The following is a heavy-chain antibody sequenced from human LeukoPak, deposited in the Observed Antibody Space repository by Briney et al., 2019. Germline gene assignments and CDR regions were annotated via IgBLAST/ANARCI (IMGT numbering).Heavy chain of an antibody. V-gene: IGHV3-21*01. CDR1: GFTFSSYW. Sequence: GGSLRLSCAASGFTFSSYWMNWVRQAPGKGLEWVSSITSSSNYIYYADSVRGRFTISRDNSKNSLYLQMNSLRAEDTAVYYCARSRYDHYYMDVWGKGTTVTVSS. J-gene: IGHJ6*03. CDR3: ARSRYDHYYMDV. CDR2: ITSSSNYI.